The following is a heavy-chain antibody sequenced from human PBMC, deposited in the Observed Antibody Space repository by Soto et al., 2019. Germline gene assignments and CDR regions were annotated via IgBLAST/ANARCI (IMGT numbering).Heavy chain of an antibody. Sequence: PGGSLRLSCAASGFTFSSYAMHWVRQAPGKGLEWVAVISYDGSNKYYADSVKGRFTISRDNSKNTLYLQMNSLRAEDTAVYYCARSSFGMIVVVTLDYWGQGTLVTVSS. CDR2: ISYDGSNK. D-gene: IGHD3-22*01. V-gene: IGHV3-30-3*01. CDR3: ARSSFGMIVVVTLDY. J-gene: IGHJ4*02. CDR1: GFTFSSYA.